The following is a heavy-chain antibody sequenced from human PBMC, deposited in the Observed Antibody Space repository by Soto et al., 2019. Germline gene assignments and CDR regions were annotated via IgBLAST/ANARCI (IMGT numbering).Heavy chain of an antibody. CDR1: GYTLTELS. J-gene: IGHJ6*02. D-gene: IGHD5-18*01. V-gene: IGHV1-24*01. Sequence: QVQLVQSGAEVKKPGASVKVSCKVSGYTLTELSMHWVRQAPGKGLEWMGGFDPEDGETIYAQKFQGRVTITADKSTSTAYMELSSLRSEDTAVYYCARVGYSYGSPYYYYYGMDVWGQGTTVTVSS. CDR3: ARVGYSYGSPYYYYYGMDV. CDR2: FDPEDGET.